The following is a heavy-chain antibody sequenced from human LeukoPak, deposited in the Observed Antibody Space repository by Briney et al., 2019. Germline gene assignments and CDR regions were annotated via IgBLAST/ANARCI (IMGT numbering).Heavy chain of an antibody. CDR3: AKDRLPRWPDAFDI. V-gene: IGHV3-30*02. CDR2: IRYDRSNQ. Sequence: GGSLRLSCATSGFTFNDFGMHWVRQAPGKGLEWLSFIRYDRSNQFYADSVKGRFTISRDYSKNTVYLQMNSLRPEDTAVYYCAKDRLPRWPDAFDIWGQGTMVIVSS. CDR1: GFTFNDFG. J-gene: IGHJ3*02. D-gene: IGHD4-23*01.